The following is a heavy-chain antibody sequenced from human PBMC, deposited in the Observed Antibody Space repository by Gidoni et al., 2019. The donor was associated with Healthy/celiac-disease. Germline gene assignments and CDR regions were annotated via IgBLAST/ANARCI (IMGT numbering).Heavy chain of an antibody. D-gene: IGHD3-10*01. V-gene: IGHV4-61*02. Sequence: QVQLQESGPGLVKPSQTLSLPCTVPGGSISSGSYYWSWFRQPAGKGLEWIGRIYTSGSTNYNPSLKSRVTISVDTSKNQFSLKLSSVTAADTAVYYCARVGRAFDIWGQGTMVTVSS. CDR1: GGSISSGSYY. CDR2: IYTSGST. CDR3: ARVGRAFDI. J-gene: IGHJ3*02.